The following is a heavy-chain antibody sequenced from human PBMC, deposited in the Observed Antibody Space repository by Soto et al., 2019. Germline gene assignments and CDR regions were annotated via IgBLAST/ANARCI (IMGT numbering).Heavy chain of an antibody. CDR3: ARVDYGDFFRDY. CDR1: GYTFTSYA. J-gene: IGHJ4*02. D-gene: IGHD4-17*01. CDR2: INAGNGNT. V-gene: IGHV1-3*01. Sequence: XSVKVSCKASGYTFTSYAMHLVRHAPGQRLEWMGWINAGNGNTKYSQKFQGRVTITRDTSASTAYMELSSTRSEDTAVYYCARVDYGDFFRDYWGQGTLVTVSS.